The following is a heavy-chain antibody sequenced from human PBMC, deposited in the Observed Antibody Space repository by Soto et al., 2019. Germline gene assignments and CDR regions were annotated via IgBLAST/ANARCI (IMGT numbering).Heavy chain of an antibody. D-gene: IGHD1-26*01. Sequence: GXSVKVSSKASGAPFTANYIHWGRQSPGQGFEWMGWINPKSGGTKYPQKFQGRVTMTRDTSLSTVYMTLTRLTSDDTAVYYCARDVAKGGGSAGFDYWGQRTRGIVSS. J-gene: IGHJ4*02. CDR2: INPKSGGT. V-gene: IGHV1-2*02. CDR1: GAPFTANY. CDR3: ARDVAKGGGSAGFDY.